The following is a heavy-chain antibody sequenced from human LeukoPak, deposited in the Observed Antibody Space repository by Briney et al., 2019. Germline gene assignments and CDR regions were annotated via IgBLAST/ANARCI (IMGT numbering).Heavy chain of an antibody. D-gene: IGHD3-10*01. CDR2: ITHSGST. J-gene: IGHJ4*02. V-gene: IGHV4-31*03. Sequence: PSETLSLTCTVSRGSISGGGFYWAWIRQHPGQGLEWIGYITHSGSTYYNPALESRISIFRDTSKNQFSLSLTSLTAADTAVYFCASVDRESYYLDSWGQGSLVTVSS. CDR3: ASVDRESYYLDS. CDR1: RGSISGGGFY.